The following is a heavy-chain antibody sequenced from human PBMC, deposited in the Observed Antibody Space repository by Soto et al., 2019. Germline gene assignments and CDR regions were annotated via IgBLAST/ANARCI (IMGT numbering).Heavy chain of an antibody. CDR1: GFTFDDYT. D-gene: IGHD3-10*01. J-gene: IGHJ4*02. V-gene: IGHV3-43*01. CDR3: AKALGRDFSDFDS. Sequence: GGSLRLSCAASGFTFDDYTMHWVRQAPGKGLEWVSLISWDGGSTYYADSVKGRFTISRDNSKNTLYLQMNSLRAEDTAIYYCAKALGRDFSDFDSWGQGTQVTVSS. CDR2: ISWDGGST.